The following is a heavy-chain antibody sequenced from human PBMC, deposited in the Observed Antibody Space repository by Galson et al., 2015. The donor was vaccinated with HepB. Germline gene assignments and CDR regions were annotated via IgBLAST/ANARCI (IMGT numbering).Heavy chain of an antibody. V-gene: IGHV1-18*01. CDR3: AREGMSEVRGAAGGMDV. CDR1: GYTFTSYG. CDR2: ISAYNGNT. Sequence: SVKVSCKASGYTFTSYGIGWVRQAPGQGLEWMGWISAYNGNTNYAQKLQGRVTMTTDTSTSTAYMELRSLRSDDPAVYYCAREGMSEVRGAAGGMDVWGQGTTVTVSS. D-gene: IGHD3-10*01. J-gene: IGHJ6*02.